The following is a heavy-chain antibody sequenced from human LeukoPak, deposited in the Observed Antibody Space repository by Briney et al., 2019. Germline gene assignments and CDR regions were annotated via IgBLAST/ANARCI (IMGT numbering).Heavy chain of an antibody. CDR2: ISADGRNI. Sequence: PGGSLRLSCEVSGFTFSFYAMHWLRQAPGKGLEWVAVISADGRNIDSADSVKGRFTISRDNYKNTLDLQMNSLRAEDTAVYYCAKGSGSSARAIFDYWGQGTLVTVSS. J-gene: IGHJ4*02. D-gene: IGHD1-26*01. CDR3: AKGSGSSARAIFDY. CDR1: GFTFSFYA. V-gene: IGHV3-30*04.